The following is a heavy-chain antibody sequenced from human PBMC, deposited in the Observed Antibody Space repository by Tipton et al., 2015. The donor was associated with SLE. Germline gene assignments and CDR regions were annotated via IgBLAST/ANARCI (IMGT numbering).Heavy chain of an antibody. Sequence: SLRLSCAASGFMFTNYAMSWVRQAPGKGLEWVSIIHNDDDTYYADSVKGRFTISRDNSKSTVHRQMNSLRGEDSAVYYCVRGASAGWSRAWDSWC. CDR2: IHNDDDT. J-gene: IGHJ5*01. D-gene: IGHD6-19*01. CDR1: GFMFTNYA. V-gene: IGHV3-66*02. CDR3: VRGASAGWSRAWDS.